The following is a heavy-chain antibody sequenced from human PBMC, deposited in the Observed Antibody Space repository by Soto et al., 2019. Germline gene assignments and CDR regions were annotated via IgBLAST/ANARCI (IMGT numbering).Heavy chain of an antibody. J-gene: IGHJ4*02. V-gene: IGHV3-53*01. CDR1: GFTVSSNY. D-gene: IGHD6-6*01. CDR2: IYSDGTT. CDR3: AILSN. Sequence: GGSLRPSCAASGFTVSSNYMNWVRQAPGKGLEWLSIIYSDGTTYYADSVKGRFTISRDNLKNTLYLQMNNLRAEDTAVYYCAILSNWGQGTLVTVSS.